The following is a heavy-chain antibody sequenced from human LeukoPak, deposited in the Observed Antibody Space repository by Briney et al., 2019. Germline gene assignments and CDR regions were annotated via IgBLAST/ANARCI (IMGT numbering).Heavy chain of an antibody. CDR3: ARGPLRFLEWLSSRFDY. CDR1: GFTFSTYW. D-gene: IGHD3-3*01. CDR2: IKQDGSEK. V-gene: IGHV3-7*01. J-gene: IGHJ4*02. Sequence: GGSPRLSCAASGFTFSTYWMSWVRQAPGKGLEWVANIKQDGSEKYYVDSVKGRFTISRDNAKNSLYLQMNSLRAEDTAMYYCARGPLRFLEWLSSRFDYWGQGTLVTVSS.